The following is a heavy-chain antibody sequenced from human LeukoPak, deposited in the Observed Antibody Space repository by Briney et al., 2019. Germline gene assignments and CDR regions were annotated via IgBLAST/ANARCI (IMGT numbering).Heavy chain of an antibody. J-gene: IGHJ4*02. CDR1: GGSFSGYY. CDR2: INHSGST. D-gene: IGHD2-15*01. CDR3: ARGDPSRHCSGGSCYSVELWFDY. Sequence: SETLSLTCAVYGGSFSGYYWSWIRQSPGKGLEWIGEINHSGSTDYNPSLKSRVTISVDTSKNQFSLKLRSVTAADTAVYYCARGDPSRHCSGGSCYSVELWFDYWGQGTLVTVSS. V-gene: IGHV4-34*01.